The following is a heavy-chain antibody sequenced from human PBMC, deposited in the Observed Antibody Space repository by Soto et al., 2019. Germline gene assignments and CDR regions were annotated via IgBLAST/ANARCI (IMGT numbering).Heavy chain of an antibody. D-gene: IGHD2-15*01. CDR3: ARLQIVVVVAAHTRGGDWFDP. CDR2: IYYSGST. V-gene: IGHV4-39*01. CDR1: GGSISSSSYY. Sequence: QLQLQESGPGLVKPSETLSLTCTVSGGSISSSSYYWGWIRQPPGKGLEWIGSIYYSGSTYYNPSLKSRVTISVDTSKNQFSLKLSSVTAADTAVYYCARLQIVVVVAAHTRGGDWFDPWGQGTLVTVSS. J-gene: IGHJ5*02.